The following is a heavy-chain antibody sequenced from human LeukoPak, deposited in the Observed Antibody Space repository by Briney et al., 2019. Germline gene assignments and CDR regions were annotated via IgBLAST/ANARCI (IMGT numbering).Heavy chain of an antibody. CDR2: ISGSDGCT. CDR1: GFTFSSYA. V-gene: IGHV3-23*01. CDR3: ARIDNWNDGGY. Sequence: GGSLRLSCAASGFTFSSYAMSWVRQAPGKGLEWVSGISGSDGCTFYADSVKGRFTISRDNARNTLFLQMNSLRAEDTAVYYCARIDNWNDGGYWGQGTLVTVSS. J-gene: IGHJ4*02. D-gene: IGHD1-20*01.